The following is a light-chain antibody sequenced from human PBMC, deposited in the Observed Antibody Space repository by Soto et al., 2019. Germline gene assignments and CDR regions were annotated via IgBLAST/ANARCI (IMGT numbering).Light chain of an antibody. CDR1: QSVSSN. CDR2: GAS. J-gene: IGKJ5*01. V-gene: IGKV3-20*01. Sequence: IVLTQSPATLSVSPGERATLSCRASQSVSSNLTWYQQKPDQAPRLLIYGASTRATGIPDRFSGSGSGTDFTLTINRLEPEDFAVYYCQQYGSSITFGQGTRLEIK. CDR3: QQYGSSIT.